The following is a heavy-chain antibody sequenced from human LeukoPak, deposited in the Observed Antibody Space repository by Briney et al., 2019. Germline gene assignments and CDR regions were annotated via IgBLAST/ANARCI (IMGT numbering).Heavy chain of an antibody. CDR2: ISGSGGST. Sequence: GGSLRLSCAASGFTFSSYAMSWVRQAPGKGLEWVSAISGSGGSTYYADSVKSRFTISRDNSKNTMYLQMNSLRAEDAAVYYCAKDLAVVTRKDDYWGQGTLVTVSS. CDR3: AKDLAVVTRKDDY. D-gene: IGHD4-23*01. J-gene: IGHJ4*02. V-gene: IGHV3-23*01. CDR1: GFTFSSYA.